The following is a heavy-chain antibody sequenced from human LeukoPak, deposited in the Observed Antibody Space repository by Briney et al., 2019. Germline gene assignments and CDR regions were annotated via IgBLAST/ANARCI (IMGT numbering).Heavy chain of an antibody. CDR2: ISAYNGNT. CDR1: GYTFTSYG. Sequence: ASVKVSCKASGYTFTSYGISWVRQDPGQRLEWIGGISAYNGNTNYAQKLQGRVTMTTDTSTSTAYMELRSLRSDDTAVYYCARGGNPVGYSSSWSPFDDWGQGTLVTVS. CDR3: ARGGNPVGYSSSWSPFDD. D-gene: IGHD6-13*01. V-gene: IGHV1-18*01. J-gene: IGHJ4*02.